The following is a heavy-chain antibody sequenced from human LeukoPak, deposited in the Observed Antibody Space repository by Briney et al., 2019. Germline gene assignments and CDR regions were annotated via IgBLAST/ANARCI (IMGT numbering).Heavy chain of an antibody. D-gene: IGHD2-2*01. CDR3: ARDNGGYCSSTSCYENWFDP. CDR2: IYTNGST. CDR1: GGSISSYY. Sequence: SETLSLTCTVSGGSISSYYWNWIRQPPGKGLEWIGRIYTNGSTNYNPSLKSRVTISVDTSKNQFSLKLSSVTAADTAVYYCARDNGGYCSSTSCYENWFDPWGQGTLVTVSS. V-gene: IGHV4-4*08. J-gene: IGHJ5*02.